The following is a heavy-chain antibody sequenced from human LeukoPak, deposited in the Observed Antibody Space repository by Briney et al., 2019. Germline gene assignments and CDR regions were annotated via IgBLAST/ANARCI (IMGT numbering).Heavy chain of an antibody. CDR3: ASQYYYDSSGYYF. J-gene: IGHJ4*02. V-gene: IGHV4-30-4*08. Sequence: PSETLSLTCTVSGGSISSGDYYWSCIRQPPGKGLEWIGYIYYSGSTYYNPSLKSRVTISVDTSKNQFSLKLSSVTAADTAVYYCASQYYYDSSGYYFWGQGTLVTVSS. D-gene: IGHD3-22*01. CDR2: IYYSGST. CDR1: GGSISSGDYY.